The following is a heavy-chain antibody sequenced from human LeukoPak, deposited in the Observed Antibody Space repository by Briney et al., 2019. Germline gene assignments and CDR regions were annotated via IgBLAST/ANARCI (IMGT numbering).Heavy chain of an antibody. D-gene: IGHD3-16*01. CDR3: ARDRSELYGGGYFDY. CDR2: IWYDGSNK. V-gene: IGHV3-33*08. J-gene: IGHJ4*02. CDR1: GFTFSSYA. Sequence: GRSLRLSCAASGFTFSSYAMHWVRQAPGKGLEWVAVIWYDGSNKYYADSVKGRFTISRDNSKNTLYLQMNSLRAEDTAVYYCARDRSELYGGGYFDYWGQGTLVTVSS.